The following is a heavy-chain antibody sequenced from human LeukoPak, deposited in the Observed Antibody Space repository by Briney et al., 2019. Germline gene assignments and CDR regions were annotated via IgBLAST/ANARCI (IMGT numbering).Heavy chain of an antibody. D-gene: IGHD3-22*01. CDR3: ARDLETYYYDSSGYYWGY. V-gene: IGHV1-69*01. CDR2: IIPIFGTA. Sequence: SVKVSCKASGGTFSSYAISWVRQAPGQGLEWMGGIIPIFGTANYAQKFQGRVTITADESTSTAYMELSSLRSEDTAVYYCARDLETYYYDSSGYYWGYWGQGTLVTVSS. CDR1: GGTFSSYA. J-gene: IGHJ4*02.